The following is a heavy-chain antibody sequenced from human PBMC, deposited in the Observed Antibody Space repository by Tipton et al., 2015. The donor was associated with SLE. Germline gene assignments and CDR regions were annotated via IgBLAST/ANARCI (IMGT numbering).Heavy chain of an antibody. V-gene: IGHV3-7*01. CDR1: GFPFSTYW. CDR3: ARGGVSLGDWFDP. D-gene: IGHD3-16*01. CDR2: IKDDGTEK. Sequence: SLRLSCAASGFPFSTYWMTWVRQAPGKGLEWVANIKDDGTEKRYLDSVKGRFTINRDNPKNSLHLQMNSLRAEDTAVYYCARGGVSLGDWFDPWGQGTLVTVSS. J-gene: IGHJ5*02.